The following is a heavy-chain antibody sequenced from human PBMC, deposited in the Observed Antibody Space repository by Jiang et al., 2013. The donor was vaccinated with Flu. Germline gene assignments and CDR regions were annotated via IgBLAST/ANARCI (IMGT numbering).Heavy chain of an antibody. D-gene: IGHD2-15*01. Sequence: GLVKPSQTLSLTCTVSGGSISSAGYYWSWIRQHPGKGLEWIGNIDKSERTDYNASLKSRVTISVDTSKNHFSLNLSSVTAADTAVYYCARSVCSGGSCYKFDYWGQGTLVAVSS. CDR1: GGSISSAGYY. J-gene: IGHJ4*02. V-gene: IGHV4-31*03. CDR2: IDKSERT. CDR3: ARSVCSGGSCYKFDY.